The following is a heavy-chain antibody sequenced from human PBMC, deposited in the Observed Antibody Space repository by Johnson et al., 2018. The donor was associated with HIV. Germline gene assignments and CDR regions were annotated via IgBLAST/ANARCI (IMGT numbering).Heavy chain of an antibody. V-gene: IGHV3-20*04. CDR2: INWNGGST. Sequence: VQLVESGGGVVRPGGSLRLSCTASGFMFDDYGMNWVRQAPGNGLEWVSGINWNGGSTGYADSMKGRFTISRDNAKNTLYLEMNIMRAEDTAVYYCARGRSGILILDDAFDIWGQGTMVTVSS. CDR3: ARGRSGILILDDAFDI. J-gene: IGHJ3*02. CDR1: GFMFDDYG. D-gene: IGHD1-14*01.